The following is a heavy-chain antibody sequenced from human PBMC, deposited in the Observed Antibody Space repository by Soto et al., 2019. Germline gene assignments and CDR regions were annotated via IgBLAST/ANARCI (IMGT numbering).Heavy chain of an antibody. CDR2: INSDGSST. D-gene: IGHD3-3*01. CDR3: ARCNIRGSGYDFWSGENAFDI. CDR1: GFTFSSYW. Sequence: GGSLRLSCAASGFTFSSYWMHWVRQAPGKGLVWVSRINSDGSSTSYADSVKGRFTISRDNAKNTLYLQMNSLRAEDTAVYYCARCNIRGSGYDFWSGENAFDIWGQGTMVTVTS. V-gene: IGHV3-74*01. J-gene: IGHJ3*02.